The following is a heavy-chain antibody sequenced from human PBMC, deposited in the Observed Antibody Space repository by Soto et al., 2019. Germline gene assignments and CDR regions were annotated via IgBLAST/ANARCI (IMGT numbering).Heavy chain of an antibody. Sequence: GESLKISCKDSGFSFASSWIGWVRQMPGKGLEWMGVIYPGDSDTRYSPSFQGRFTISRDNSKNTLYLQMNSLGAEDTAVYYCARPLWRDDYNWGYFDLWGRGTLVTVSS. CDR3: ARPLWRDDYNWGYFDL. CDR1: GFSFASSW. V-gene: IGHV5-51*01. D-gene: IGHD4-4*01. J-gene: IGHJ2*01. CDR2: IYPGDSDT.